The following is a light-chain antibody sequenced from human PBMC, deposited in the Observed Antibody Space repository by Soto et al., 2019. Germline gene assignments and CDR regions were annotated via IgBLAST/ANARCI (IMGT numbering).Light chain of an antibody. CDR2: DAS. CDR3: QQRHTWPLT. V-gene: IGKV3-11*01. J-gene: IGKJ4*01. Sequence: EIVLTQSPATLSLSPGESATLSCRASQNVRTYLAWYQQTPGQAPRLLIYDASTRATGIPARFSGSGSGTDFTLTISSLEPEDFAVYYCQQRHTWPLTFGGGTKVEIK. CDR1: QNVRTY.